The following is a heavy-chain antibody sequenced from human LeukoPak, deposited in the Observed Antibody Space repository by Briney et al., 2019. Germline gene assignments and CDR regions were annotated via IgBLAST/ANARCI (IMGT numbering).Heavy chain of an antibody. D-gene: IGHD6-13*01. J-gene: IGHJ4*01. CDR1: GFTLSNYW. CDR3: SRGREYISNWNPFDF. CDR2: INGHGNTT. V-gene: IGHV3-74*01. Sequence: PGGSLRLSCAASGFTLSNYWMHWVRQVPGKGLVWVSSINGHGNTTKYADSVRGRFIISRDNAKNTLFLQMYSLRADDTAVYFCSRGREYISNWNPFDFWGHGTLVTVSS.